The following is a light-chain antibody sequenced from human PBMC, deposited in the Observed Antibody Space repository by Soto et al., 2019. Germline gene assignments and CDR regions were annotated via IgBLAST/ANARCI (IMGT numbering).Light chain of an antibody. J-gene: IGKJ2*01. CDR2: DAS. Sequence: DIQMTQSPSTLSASVGDRVTITCRASQRISSWLAWYQQKPGKAPKVLINDASSLESGVPSRFNASGSGTEFALTLSSRQPDDFATYYCQQYNSSPYTFGQGTKLEIK. V-gene: IGKV1-5*01. CDR3: QQYNSSPYT. CDR1: QRISSW.